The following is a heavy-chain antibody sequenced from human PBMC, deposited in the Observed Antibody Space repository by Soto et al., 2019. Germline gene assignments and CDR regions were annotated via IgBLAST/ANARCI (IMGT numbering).Heavy chain of an antibody. D-gene: IGHD3-22*01. V-gene: IGHV4-38-2*01. CDR2: IYHGGST. Sequence: ASETLSLTCAVSGYSISSGYYWGWLRQPPGKGLERNGSIYHGGSTYYNPSLNSRVTLSIDMTNNHVSLILNSVTAADTAVYYCARVGPWVPYYYDSSPYTFENWFDPWGQGTLVTVSS. CDR3: ARVGPWVPYYYDSSPYTFENWFDP. J-gene: IGHJ5*02. CDR1: GYSISSGYY.